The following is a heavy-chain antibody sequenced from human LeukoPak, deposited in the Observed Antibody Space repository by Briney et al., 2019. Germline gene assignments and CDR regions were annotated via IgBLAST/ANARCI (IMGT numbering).Heavy chain of an antibody. V-gene: IGHV3-7*01. CDR2: IKQDGGEI. Sequence: GGSLRLSCAASGFTFSRYWMSWVRQAPGKGLEWVANIKQDGGEIYYVDSVKGRFTISRDNAKNSVYLHMNSLRAEDTAVYYCARDRGGSGSYDLDYWGQGTLVTVSS. CDR1: GFTFSRYW. D-gene: IGHD3-10*01. J-gene: IGHJ4*02. CDR3: ARDRGGSGSYDLDY.